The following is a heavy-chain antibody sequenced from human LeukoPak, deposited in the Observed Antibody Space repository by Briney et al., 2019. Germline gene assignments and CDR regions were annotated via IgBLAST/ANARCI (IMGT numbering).Heavy chain of an antibody. CDR1: GYTFTGYY. Sequence: ASVKVSCTASGYTFTGYYMHWVRQAPGQGLEWMGRINPNSGGTNYAQKFQGRVTMTRDTSISTAYMELSRLRSDDTAVYYCARGLGYCSSTSCYTQDYWGQGTLVTVSS. CDR2: INPNSGGT. V-gene: IGHV1-2*06. CDR3: ARGLGYCSSTSCYTQDY. D-gene: IGHD2-2*02. J-gene: IGHJ4*02.